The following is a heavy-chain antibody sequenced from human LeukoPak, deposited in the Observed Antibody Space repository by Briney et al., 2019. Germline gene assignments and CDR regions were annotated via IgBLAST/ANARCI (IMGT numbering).Heavy chain of an antibody. D-gene: IGHD3-10*01. V-gene: IGHV3-23*01. J-gene: IGHJ4*02. CDR3: AKVGPLWFGIYDY. CDR2: ISGSGGST. Sequence: SGGSLRLSCAASGFTFSSYAMSWVRQAPGEGLEWVSAISGSGGSTYYADSVKGRFTISRDNSKNTLYLQMNSLRAEDTAVYYCAKVGPLWFGIYDYWGQGTLVTVSS. CDR1: GFTFSSYA.